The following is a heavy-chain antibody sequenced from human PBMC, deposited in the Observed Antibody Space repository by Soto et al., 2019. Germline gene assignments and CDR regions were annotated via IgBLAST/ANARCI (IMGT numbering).Heavy chain of an antibody. V-gene: IGHV3-21*01. CDR3: ARARVDTVRYTWFDP. CDR2: ISSSSSYI. CDR1: GFTFNTYT. D-gene: IGHD5-18*01. Sequence: PGGSLRLSCAASGFTFNTYTMNWVRQAPGKGLEWVSSISSSSSYIYYADSVKGRFTISRDNAKNSLYLQMNSLRAEDTAVYYCARARVDTVRYTWFDPWGLGTLVTVSS. J-gene: IGHJ5*02.